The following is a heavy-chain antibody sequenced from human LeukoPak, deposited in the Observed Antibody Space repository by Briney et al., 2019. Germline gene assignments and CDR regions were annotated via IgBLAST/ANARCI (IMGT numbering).Heavy chain of an antibody. D-gene: IGHD4-17*01. Sequence: GGSLRLSCAASGFTVSSNYMSWVRQAPGKGLEWVAVISYDGSNKYYADSVKGRFTISRDNSKNTLYLQMNSLRAEDTGVYYCAKAVGDYAPFDYWGQGTLVTVSS. CDR3: AKAVGDYAPFDY. V-gene: IGHV3-30*18. CDR1: GFTVSSNY. CDR2: ISYDGSNK. J-gene: IGHJ4*02.